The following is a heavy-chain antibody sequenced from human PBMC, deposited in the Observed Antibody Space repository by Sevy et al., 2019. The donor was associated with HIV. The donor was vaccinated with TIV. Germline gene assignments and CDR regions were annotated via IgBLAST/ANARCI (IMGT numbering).Heavy chain of an antibody. CDR3: TRQGPSDGMDV. J-gene: IGHJ6*02. CDR2: FCPGDSDI. CDR1: GYSFTSYC. Sequence: GGSLRLSCKISGYSFTSYCIGWVRQMTGKGLEWMGIFCPGDSDISYSPSFQGQVTIAAAKSISTVYLQWRSLKASDTAMYYCTRQGPSDGMDVWGRGTTVTVSS. V-gene: IGHV5-51*01.